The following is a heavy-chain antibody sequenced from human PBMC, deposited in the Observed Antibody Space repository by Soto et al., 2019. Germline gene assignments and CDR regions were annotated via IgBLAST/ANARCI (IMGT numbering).Heavy chain of an antibody. CDR2: IYWDDDT. CDR1: GFSLSTSGVG. V-gene: IGHV2-5*02. J-gene: IGHJ4*02. Sequence: QITLKESGPTLVKPTQTLTLTCTFSGFSLSTSGVGVGWIRQPPGKALEWLAVIYWDDDTRYSPSLKSRLTTXXXXXXXXXXXXXXXXXXXXXXXXXXXXXXXLXXXXYWGPHYWGQGTLVTVSS. D-gene: IGHD7-27*01. CDR3: XXXXXLXXXXYWGPHY.